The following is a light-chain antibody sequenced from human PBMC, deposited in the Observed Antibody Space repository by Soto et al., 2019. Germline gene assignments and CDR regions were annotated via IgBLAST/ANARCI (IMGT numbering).Light chain of an antibody. Sequence: EMVMTQSPATLSLSPGERVTLSCRASQSVSSGLAWYQQKPGQAPRLLMYGASTRAAGVPARFSGSGAGTEFALPISRLPSEDFSVYFCQQYNNFPLNTFGQGTKVDIK. V-gene: IGKV3-15*01. CDR3: QQYNNFPLNT. CDR2: GAS. J-gene: IGKJ1*01. CDR1: QSVSSG.